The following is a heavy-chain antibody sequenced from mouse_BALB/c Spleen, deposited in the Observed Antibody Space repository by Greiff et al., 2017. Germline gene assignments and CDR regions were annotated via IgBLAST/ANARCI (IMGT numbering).Heavy chain of an antibody. CDR3: AKDGNYAAY. CDR1: GFNIKDTY. Sequence: VQLQESGAELVKPGASVKLSCTASGFNIKDTYMHWVKQRPEQGLEWIGRIDPANGNTKYDPKFQGKATITADTSSNTAYLQLSSLTSEDTAVFYYAKDGNYAAYWGQGTLVTVSA. V-gene: IGHV14-3*02. J-gene: IGHJ3*01. CDR2: IDPANGNT. D-gene: IGHD2-1*01.